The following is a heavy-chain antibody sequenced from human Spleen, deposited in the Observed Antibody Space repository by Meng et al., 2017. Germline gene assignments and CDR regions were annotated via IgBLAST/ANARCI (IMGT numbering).Heavy chain of an antibody. D-gene: IGHD3-10*01. V-gene: IGHV3-7*01. CDR2: IKHDGGEQ. CDR1: GFTFSNHW. J-gene: IGHJ4*02. Sequence: GESLKISCEASGFTFSNHWMTWVRQAPGKGLEWVANIKHDGGEQYYVESVKGRFTISRDNAKNSLYLQMNSLRAEDTAVYYCARVFFLGLLPASFDYWGQGTLVTVSS. CDR3: ARVFFLGLLPASFDY.